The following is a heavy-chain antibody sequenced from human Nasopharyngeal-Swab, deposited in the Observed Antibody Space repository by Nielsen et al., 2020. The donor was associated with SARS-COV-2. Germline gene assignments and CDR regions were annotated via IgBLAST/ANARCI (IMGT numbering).Heavy chain of an antibody. V-gene: IGHV4-34*01. Sequence: SETLSLTCSVSGGSFNGFYWNWIRQPPGKGLEWIGEINHNERTNYNPSLKSRVTMSVDTSTNQVSLKLNSLTATDTAVYYCARAGRGGDAYTGLDVWGQGTTVTVSS. J-gene: IGHJ6*02. CDR2: INHNERT. CDR3: ARAGRGGDAYTGLDV. D-gene: IGHD5-24*01. CDR1: GGSFNGFY.